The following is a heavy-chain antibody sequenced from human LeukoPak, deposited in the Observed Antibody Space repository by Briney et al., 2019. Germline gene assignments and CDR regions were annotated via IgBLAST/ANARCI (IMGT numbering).Heavy chain of an antibody. CDR2: IIPLFGTA. V-gene: IGHV1-69*13. CDR1: GDTFSSYA. CDR3: ARGGRDGYITRDHDAFDI. J-gene: IGHJ3*02. Sequence: SVKLFCNASGDTFSSYAISWVRHAPGQGLEWMRDIIPLFGTANYAQKFQGRVTITAGESTSTAYMELSSLRSEDTAVYYCARGGRDGYITRDHDAFDIWGQGTMVTVSS. D-gene: IGHD5-24*01.